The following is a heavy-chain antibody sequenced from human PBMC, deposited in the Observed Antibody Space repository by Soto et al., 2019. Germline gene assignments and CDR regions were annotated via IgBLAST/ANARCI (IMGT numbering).Heavy chain of an antibody. J-gene: IGHJ4*02. CDR3: ARGPNYDFWSGYFRG. CDR1: GGSISSYY. V-gene: IGHV4-59*01. Sequence: SETLSLTCTVSGGSISSYYWSWIRQPPGKGLEWIGYIYYTGSSNYNPSLKSRVTMSVDLSRNQFSLRLSSVTAADTAVYYCARGPNYDFWSGYFRGWGQGTLVTVSS. D-gene: IGHD3-3*01. CDR2: IYYTGSS.